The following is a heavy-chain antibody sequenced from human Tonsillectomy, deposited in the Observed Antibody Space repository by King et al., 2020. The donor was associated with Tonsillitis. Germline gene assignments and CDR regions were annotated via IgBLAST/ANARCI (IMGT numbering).Heavy chain of an antibody. V-gene: IGHV4-39*07. CDR1: GGSISSSSYY. CDR3: ARRVMPPYSDSSGYYFDY. D-gene: IGHD3-22*01. Sequence: QLQESGPGLLKPSETLSLTCTVSGGSISSSSYYWGWIRQPPGKGLEWIGSIYYSGTTYYNPSLKSRVTISVDTSKNQFSLKLSSVTAADTAVYYCARRVMPPYSDSSGYYFDYWGQGTLVTVSS. CDR2: IYYSGTT. J-gene: IGHJ4*02.